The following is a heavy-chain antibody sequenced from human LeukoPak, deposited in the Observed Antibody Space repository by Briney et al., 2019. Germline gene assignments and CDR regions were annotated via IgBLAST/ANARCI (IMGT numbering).Heavy chain of an antibody. CDR1: GGSISSSGYY. CDR3: ARALVVVITD. D-gene: IGHD3-22*01. J-gene: IGHJ4*02. CDR2: IYYGGST. V-gene: IGHV4-39*01. Sequence: TSETLSLTCTVSGGSISSSGYYWGWIRQPPGKGLEWIGSIYYGGSTYYNPSLKSRVTISVDTSKNQFSLKLSSVIAADTAVYYCARALVVVITDWGQGTLVTVSS.